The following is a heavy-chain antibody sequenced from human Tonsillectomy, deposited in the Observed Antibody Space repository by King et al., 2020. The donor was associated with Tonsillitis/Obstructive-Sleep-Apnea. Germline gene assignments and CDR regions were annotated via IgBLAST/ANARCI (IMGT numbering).Heavy chain of an antibody. V-gene: IGHV1-69*12. CDR3: ARSSPPSSGPPAIYYFYYMDA. D-gene: IGHD2-2*01. Sequence: QLVQSGAEVKKPGSSVKVSCKASGGPFRSYAISWVRLAPRQGLEWIGGIVPIFGTAHYAQKFQGRVSITADVSSSTASMELRNLRSHDTAVYFCARSSPPSSGPPAIYYFYYMDAWGTGITVTVSS. CDR1: GGPFRSYA. CDR2: IVPIFGTA. J-gene: IGHJ6*03.